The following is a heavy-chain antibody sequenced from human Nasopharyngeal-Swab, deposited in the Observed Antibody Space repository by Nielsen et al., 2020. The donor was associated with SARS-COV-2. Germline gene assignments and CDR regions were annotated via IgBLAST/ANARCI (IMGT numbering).Heavy chain of an antibody. V-gene: IGHV5-51*01. CDR1: GYSFTNYW. Sequence: GGSLRLSCKGSGYSFTNYWIGWVRQMPGKGLEWMGIIYPGDSDTRYSPSFQGQVTISADKSISTAYLQWSSLKASDTAMYYCARHAAESYCSSTSCHQAFDPWGQGTLVTVSS. D-gene: IGHD2-2*01. CDR2: IYPGDSDT. J-gene: IGHJ5*02. CDR3: ARHAAESYCSSTSCHQAFDP.